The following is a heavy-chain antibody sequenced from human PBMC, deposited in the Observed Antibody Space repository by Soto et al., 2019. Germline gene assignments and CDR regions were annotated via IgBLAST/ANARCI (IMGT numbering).Heavy chain of an antibody. D-gene: IGHD1-7*01. CDR1: GFTFSNYG. Sequence: QVQLVESGGGVVQPGRSLRLSCAASGFTFSNYGMHWVRQAPGKGLEWVTVISSDGSEKFYADSVKGRFTISRDNSKNTLYVEMNSLRAEDTAVYYCAKGNFVTFPRLDWWGQGTLVTVSS. J-gene: IGHJ4*02. V-gene: IGHV3-30*18. CDR2: ISSDGSEK. CDR3: AKGNFVTFPRLDW.